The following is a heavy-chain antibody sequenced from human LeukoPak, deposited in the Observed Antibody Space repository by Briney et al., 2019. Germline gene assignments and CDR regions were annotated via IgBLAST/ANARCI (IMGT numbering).Heavy chain of an antibody. CDR3: ARAESVVPAARNWFDP. D-gene: IGHD2-2*01. CDR1: GGSISSGGYY. Sequence: SETLSLTCTVSGGSISSGGYYWSWIRQPPGKGLEWIGEINHSGSTNYNPSLKSRVTISVDTSKNQFSLKLSSVTAADTAVYYCARAESVVPAARNWFDPWGQGTLVTVSS. J-gene: IGHJ5*02. CDR2: INHSGST. V-gene: IGHV4-39*07.